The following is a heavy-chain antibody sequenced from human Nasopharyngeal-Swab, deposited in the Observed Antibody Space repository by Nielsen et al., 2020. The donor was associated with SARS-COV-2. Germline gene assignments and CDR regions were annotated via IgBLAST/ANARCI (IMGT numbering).Heavy chain of an antibody. CDR1: GYTFTSYD. D-gene: IGHD2-2*03. J-gene: IGHJ5*02. CDR2: MNPNSGNT. V-gene: IGHV1-8*01. Sequence: ASVKVSCKASGYTFTSYDINWVRQATGQGLEWMGWMNPNSGNTGYAQKFQGRVTMTRNTSISTAYMELNSLRAEDTAVYYCAKDPGYCSSTSCYSNWFDPWGQGTLVTVSS. CDR3: AKDPGYCSSTSCYSNWFDP.